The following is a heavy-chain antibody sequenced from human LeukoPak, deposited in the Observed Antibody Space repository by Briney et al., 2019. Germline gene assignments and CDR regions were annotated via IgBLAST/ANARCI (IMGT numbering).Heavy chain of an antibody. CDR1: GFTFSSYA. D-gene: IGHD1-20*01. Sequence: GGSLRLSCAASGFTFSSYAMSWVRQAPGKGLEWVLGISASGGSSYYADSVKGRFTISRDDSKNTLYLQMDSLRAEDTAVYYCAKDRITGTPYYFDYWGQGTLVTVSS. J-gene: IGHJ4*02. V-gene: IGHV3-23*01. CDR2: ISASGGSS. CDR3: AKDRITGTPYYFDY.